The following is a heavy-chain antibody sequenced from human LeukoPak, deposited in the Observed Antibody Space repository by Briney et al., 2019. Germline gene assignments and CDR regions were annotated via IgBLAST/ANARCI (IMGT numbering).Heavy chain of an antibody. CDR1: GFSFSYYG. J-gene: IGHJ5*02. CDR3: ARYYYGSGTSFDP. Sequence: GGSLRLSCAASGFSFSYYGMHWVRQAPGKGLEWVAFIRYDGSDKYYADSVKGRFTISRDNAKNTLFLQMSSLRAEDTAVFYCARYYYGSGTSFDPWGQGTLVTVSS. D-gene: IGHD3-10*01. CDR2: IRYDGSDK. V-gene: IGHV3-30*02.